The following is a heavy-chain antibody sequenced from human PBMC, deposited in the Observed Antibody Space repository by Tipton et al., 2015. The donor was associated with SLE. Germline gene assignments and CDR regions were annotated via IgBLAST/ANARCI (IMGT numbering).Heavy chain of an antibody. CDR1: GGSISSSSYY. V-gene: IGHV4-39*01. D-gene: IGHD3-3*01. Sequence: TLSLTCTVSGGSISSSSYYWGWIRQPPGKGLEWIGSIYYSGSTYYNPSLKSLVTISVFTSKNQFSLKMSSVTAADTAVYYCARVRRFPRRCDPWGQGTLVTVSS. J-gene: IGHJ5*02. CDR2: IYYSGST. CDR3: ARVRRFPRRCDP.